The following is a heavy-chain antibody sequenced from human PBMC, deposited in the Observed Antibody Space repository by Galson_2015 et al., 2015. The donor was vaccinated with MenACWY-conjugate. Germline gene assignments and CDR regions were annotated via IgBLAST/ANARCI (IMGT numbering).Heavy chain of an antibody. CDR1: GYTFISYW. CDR3: ARHKYPTLYGDYVYFQY. J-gene: IGHJ1*01. D-gene: IGHD4-17*01. Sequence: QSGAEVIKPGESLKISCRGSGYTFISYWIGWVRQMPGKGLEWMGIIYPGDSDTRCSPSFQGQVTISADKFISTAYLQWSSLKASDTAMYYCARHKYPTLYGDYVYFQYWGQGTLVTVSS. V-gene: IGHV5-51*01. CDR2: IYPGDSDT.